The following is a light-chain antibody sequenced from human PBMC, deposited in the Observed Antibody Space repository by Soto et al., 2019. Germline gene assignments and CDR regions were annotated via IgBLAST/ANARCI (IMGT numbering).Light chain of an antibody. CDR2: GNN. J-gene: IGLJ1*01. V-gene: IGLV1-40*01. CDR1: SSNIGAGYD. Sequence: QSVLTQPPSVSGAPGQRVTISCTGSSSNIGAGYDVHWYQQFPGTAPKLLIFGNNNRPSGVPDRISGSKSGTSASLAITGLQTEDAADYYCQSYYSSLSGYVFGTGTKLTVL. CDR3: QSYYSSLSGYV.